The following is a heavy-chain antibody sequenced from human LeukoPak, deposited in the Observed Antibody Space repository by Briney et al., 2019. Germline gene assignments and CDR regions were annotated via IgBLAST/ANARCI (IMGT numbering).Heavy chain of an antibody. J-gene: IGHJ3*02. CDR1: GGSISSSSYY. V-gene: IGHV4-39*01. CDR2: IYYSGST. CDR3: ARPLGTGGAFDI. D-gene: IGHD3/OR15-3a*01. Sequence: PSETLSLTCTVSGGSISSSSYYWGWIRQPPGKGLEWIGSIYYSGSTYYNPSLKSRVTISVDTSKNQFSLKLRSVTAADTAVYYCARPLGTGGAFDIWGQGTMVTVSS.